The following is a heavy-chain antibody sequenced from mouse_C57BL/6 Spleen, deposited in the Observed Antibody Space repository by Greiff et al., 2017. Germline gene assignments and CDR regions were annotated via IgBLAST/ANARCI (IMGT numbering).Heavy chain of an antibody. D-gene: IGHD1-1*01. Sequence: EVKLMESGEGLVKPGGSLKLSCAASGFTFSSYAMSWVRQTPEKRLAWVAYISSGGDYIYYADTVKGRFTISRDNARNTLYLQMSSLKSEDTAMYYCTREGYYGSSYGAMDYWGQGTSVTVSS. CDR2: ISSGGDYI. CDR1: GFTFSSYA. V-gene: IGHV5-9-1*02. J-gene: IGHJ4*01. CDR3: TREGYYGSSYGAMDY.